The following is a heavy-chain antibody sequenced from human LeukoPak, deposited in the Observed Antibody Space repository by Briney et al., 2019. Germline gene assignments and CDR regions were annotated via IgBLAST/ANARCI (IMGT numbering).Heavy chain of an antibody. V-gene: IGHV3-48*03. J-gene: IGHJ6*02. CDR2: ISSSGSTI. CDR3: AREVTMVRGVIDYYYYYGMDV. D-gene: IGHD3-10*01. CDR1: GFTFSSYE. Sequence: GGSLRLSCAASGFTFSSYEMNWVRQAPGKGLEWVSYISSSGSTIYYADSVKGRFTISRDNAKNSLYLQMNSLRAEDTAVYYCAREVTMVRGVIDYYYYYGMDVWGQGTTVTVFS.